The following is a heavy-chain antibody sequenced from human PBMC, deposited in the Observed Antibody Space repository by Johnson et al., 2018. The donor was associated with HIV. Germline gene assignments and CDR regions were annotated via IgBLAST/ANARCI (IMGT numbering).Heavy chain of an antibody. J-gene: IGHJ3*02. CDR1: GTTFSDYY. D-gene: IGHD1-26*01. CDR2: INWNGGST. V-gene: IGHV3-20*04. CDR3: ASVVVGPTPGAFDI. Sequence: MLLVESGGGLVQPGGSLRLSCAASGTTFSDYYMSWIRQAPGKGLEWVSGINWNGGSTGYADSVKGRFTISRDNAKNSLYLQMNSLRAEDTAVYSCASVVVGPTPGAFDIWGQGTMVTVSS.